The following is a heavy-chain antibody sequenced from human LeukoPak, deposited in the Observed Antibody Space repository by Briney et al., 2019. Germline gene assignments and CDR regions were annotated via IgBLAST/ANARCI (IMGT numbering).Heavy chain of an antibody. CDR2: IKSKTDGATT. J-gene: IGHJ4*02. Sequence: GGSLRLSCAASGFTFSNAWMSWVRQAPGKGLEWVGRIKSKTDGATTDYAAPVKGRFTISRDNSKNTLYLQMNSLKTEDTAVYYCTTKILVPYFDYWGQGTLVTVSS. CDR1: GFTFSNAW. V-gene: IGHV3-15*01. CDR3: TTKILVPYFDY. D-gene: IGHD6-13*01.